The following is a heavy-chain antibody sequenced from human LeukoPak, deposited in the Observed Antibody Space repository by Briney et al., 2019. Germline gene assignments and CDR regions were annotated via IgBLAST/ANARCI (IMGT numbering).Heavy chain of an antibody. CDR1: GFTFSSYW. Sequence: GGSLRLSCAASGFTFSSYWMSWVRQAPGKGLEWVANIKQDGSEKYYVDSVKGRFTISRDNAKNSLYLQMNSLRAEDTAVYYCARVYKDVPAYYYDSSGPRGAFDIWGQGTMVTVSS. J-gene: IGHJ3*02. CDR3: ARVYKDVPAYYYDSSGPRGAFDI. CDR2: IKQDGSEK. V-gene: IGHV3-7*01. D-gene: IGHD3-22*01.